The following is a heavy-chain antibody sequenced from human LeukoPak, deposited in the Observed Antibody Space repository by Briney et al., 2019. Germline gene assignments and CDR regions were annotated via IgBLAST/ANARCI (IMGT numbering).Heavy chain of an antibody. CDR2: IRSKAYGGTT. CDR3: TRRIAAAGNVHFDY. V-gene: IGHV3-49*04. J-gene: IGHJ4*02. Sequence: GGSLRPSCTASGFTFGDYAMSWVRQAPGKGLEWVGFIRSKAYGGTTEYAASVKGRFTISRDDSKSIAYLQMNSLKTEDTAVYYCTRRIAAAGNVHFDYWGQGTLVTVSS. CDR1: GFTFGDYA. D-gene: IGHD6-13*01.